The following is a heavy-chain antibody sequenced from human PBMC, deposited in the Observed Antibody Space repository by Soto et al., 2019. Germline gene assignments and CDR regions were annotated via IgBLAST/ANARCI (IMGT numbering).Heavy chain of an antibody. CDR1: GFTFSSYW. Sequence: EVQLVESGGGLVQPGGSLRLSCAASGFTFSSYWMSWVRQAPGKGLEWVANIKQDGSEKYYVDSVKGRFTISRDNAKNSLYLQMNSLRAEVTAVYYCARDAAYYDFWSGGIYYMDVWGKGTTVTVSS. D-gene: IGHD3-3*01. V-gene: IGHV3-7*01. J-gene: IGHJ6*03. CDR3: ARDAAYYDFWSGGIYYMDV. CDR2: IKQDGSEK.